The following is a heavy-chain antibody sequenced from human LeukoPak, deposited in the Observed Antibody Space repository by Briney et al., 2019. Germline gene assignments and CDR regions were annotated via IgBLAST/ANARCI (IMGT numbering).Heavy chain of an antibody. CDR1: GFTFSDYY. J-gene: IGHJ5*02. Sequence: GGSLRLSCAASGFTFSDYYMSWIRQAPGKGLEWVSYISGSGRTIYYADSVKGRFTISRDNAKNSLYLQMNSLRAEDTAVYYCARVIVVVPLVMGWFDPWGQGTLVTVSS. V-gene: IGHV3-11*01. D-gene: IGHD2-2*01. CDR2: ISGSGRTI. CDR3: ARVIVVVPLVMGWFDP.